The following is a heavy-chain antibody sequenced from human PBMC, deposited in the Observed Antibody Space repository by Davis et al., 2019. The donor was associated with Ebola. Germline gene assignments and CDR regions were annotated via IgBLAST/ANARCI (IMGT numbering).Heavy chain of an antibody. CDR3: ARVPLPKYYYDSSAGWFDP. J-gene: IGHJ5*02. D-gene: IGHD3-22*01. CDR2: IYYSGST. Sequence: PSETLSLTCSVSGGSISSNYWSWIRQPPGKGLEWIGYIYYSGSTNYNPSLKSRVTISVDTSKNQFSLKLSSVTAADTAVYYCARVPLPKYYYDSSAGWFDPWGQGTLVTVSS. V-gene: IGHV4-59*01. CDR1: GGSISSNY.